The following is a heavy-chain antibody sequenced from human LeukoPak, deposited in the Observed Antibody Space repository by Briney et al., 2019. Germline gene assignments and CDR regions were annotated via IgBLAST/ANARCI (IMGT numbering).Heavy chain of an antibody. CDR3: ARLDSSGWYGVY. CDR2: LSYSGSS. Sequence: NPSETLSLTCTVSGAAIRSYYWSWIRQPPGKGLEYIGYLSYSGSSNYNPSLKSRVTISVDTSKNQFSLKLSSVTAADTAVYYCARLDSSGWYGVYWGQGTLVTVSS. CDR1: GAAIRSYY. V-gene: IGHV4-59*01. D-gene: IGHD6-19*01. J-gene: IGHJ4*02.